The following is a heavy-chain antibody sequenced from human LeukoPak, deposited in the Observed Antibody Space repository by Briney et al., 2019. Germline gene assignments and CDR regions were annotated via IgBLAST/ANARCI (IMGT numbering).Heavy chain of an antibody. CDR3: ARSVGATTDWFGP. CDR1: GFTFSSYG. D-gene: IGHD1-26*01. CDR2: IWYDGSNK. J-gene: IGHJ5*02. V-gene: IGHV3-33*01. Sequence: GGSLRLSCAASGFTFSSYGMYWVRQAPGKGLEWVAVIWYDGSNKYYGDSVRGRFPISRDNSKNMLYLEMNSLRGEDTAVYYCARSVGATTDWFGPWGQGTQVIVSS.